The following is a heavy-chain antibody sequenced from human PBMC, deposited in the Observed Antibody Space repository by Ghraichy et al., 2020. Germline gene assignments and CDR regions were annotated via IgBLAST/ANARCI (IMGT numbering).Heavy chain of an antibody. J-gene: IGHJ3*02. Sequence: GGSLRLFCAASGFTFSSYWMSWVRQAPGKGLEWVANIKQDGSEKYYVDSVKGRFTISRDNAKNSLYLQMNSLRAEDTAVYYCARDSTMGLDSGWYLEKLVRAFDIWGQGTMVTVSS. V-gene: IGHV3-7*03. CDR1: GFTFSSYW. CDR3: ARDSTMGLDSGWYLEKLVRAFDI. D-gene: IGHD6-19*01. CDR2: IKQDGSEK.